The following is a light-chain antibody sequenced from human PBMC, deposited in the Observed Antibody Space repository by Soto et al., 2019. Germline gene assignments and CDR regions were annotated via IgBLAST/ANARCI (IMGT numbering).Light chain of an antibody. CDR3: SSYAATKKVT. CDR2: DVT. Sequence: QSALTQPPSASGSPGQSVTISCTGTSSDIGGYNSVSWYQHHPAKAPKLIIYDVTKRPSGVPDRFSGSKSGNTASLTVSGLQAEDEADYYCSSYAATKKVTFGGGTKLTVL. V-gene: IGLV2-8*01. CDR1: SSDIGGYNS. J-gene: IGLJ2*01.